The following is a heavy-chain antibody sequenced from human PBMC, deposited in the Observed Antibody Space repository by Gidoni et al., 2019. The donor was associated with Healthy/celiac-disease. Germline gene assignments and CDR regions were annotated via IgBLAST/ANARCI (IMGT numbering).Heavy chain of an antibody. CDR3: AWCELHTGY. D-gene: IGHD1-26*01. J-gene: IGHJ4*02. V-gene: IGHV3-23*01. CDR2: ISGSGGST. Sequence: LEWVSAISGSGGSTYYADSVKGRFTISRDNSKNTLYLQMNSLKAEDTAVYYCAWCELHTGYWGQGTLVTVSS.